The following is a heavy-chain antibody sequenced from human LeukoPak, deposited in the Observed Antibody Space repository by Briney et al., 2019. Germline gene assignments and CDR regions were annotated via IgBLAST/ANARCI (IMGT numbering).Heavy chain of an antibody. D-gene: IGHD1-26*01. Sequence: QPGRSLRLSCAASGFTFSSYGMHWVRQAPGKGLEWVAVISYDGSNKYYADSVKGRSTISRDNSKNTLYLQMNSLRAEDTAVYYCANLIVGAPGGFDAFDIWGQGTMVTVSS. CDR3: ANLIVGAPGGFDAFDI. CDR2: ISYDGSNK. J-gene: IGHJ3*02. V-gene: IGHV3-30*18. CDR1: GFTFSSYG.